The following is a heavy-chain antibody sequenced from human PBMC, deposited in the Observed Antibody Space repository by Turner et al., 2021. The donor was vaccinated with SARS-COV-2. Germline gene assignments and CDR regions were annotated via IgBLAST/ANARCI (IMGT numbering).Heavy chain of an antibody. D-gene: IGHD2-21*02. J-gene: IGHJ4*02. Sequence: QVQHQESGPGLVKPSETLSLTCTASTGGSMSNYYWHWIRQPAGQGLEWIGRIYSSGATNYSPSLKSRLTMSVDTSKNRFSLKLSSVTAADAAVYYCARATYCGGDCYYFDSWGQGTLLTVSS. CDR3: ARATYCGGDCYYFDS. CDR2: IYSSGAT. V-gene: IGHV4-4*07. CDR1: TGGSMSNYY.